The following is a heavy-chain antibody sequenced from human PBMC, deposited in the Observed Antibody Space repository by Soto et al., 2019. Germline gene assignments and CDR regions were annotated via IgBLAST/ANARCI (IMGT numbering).Heavy chain of an antibody. D-gene: IGHD3-22*01. V-gene: IGHV3-48*03. Sequence: GGSLRLSCVGSEFTFSNYEMNWVRQAPGKGLEWVSYISYTGSTIYYADSVRGRFTISRDNSKNSLYLQMNSLRAEDTAVYYCARGLRNYYDRSGLHYWGQGTLVTVSS. CDR1: EFTFSNYE. J-gene: IGHJ4*02. CDR2: ISYTGSTI. CDR3: ARGLRNYYDRSGLHY.